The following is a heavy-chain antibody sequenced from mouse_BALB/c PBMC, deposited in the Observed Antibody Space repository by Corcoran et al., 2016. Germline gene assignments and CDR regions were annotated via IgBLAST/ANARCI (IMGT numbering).Heavy chain of an antibody. CDR1: GYSFTGYY. CDR2: ISCYNGAT. Sequence: LVKTGASVMISCKASGYSFTGYYMHWVKQSHGKSLEWIGYISCYNGATSYNQKFKGKATFTVDTSSSTAYMQFNSLTSEDSAVYYCAKLGRDYYAMDYWGQGTSVTVSS. J-gene: IGHJ4*01. CDR3: AKLGRDYYAMDY. V-gene: IGHV1S34*01. D-gene: IGHD4-1*01.